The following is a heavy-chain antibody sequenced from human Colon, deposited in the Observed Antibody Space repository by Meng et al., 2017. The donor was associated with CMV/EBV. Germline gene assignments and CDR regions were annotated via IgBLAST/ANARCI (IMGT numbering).Heavy chain of an antibody. J-gene: IGHJ4*02. CDR2: IIWNGDMT. CDR3: AREKDYNNHRFDF. Sequence: GESLKISCAASGFTFSTYAMTWVRQAPGKGLEWVADIIWNGDMTGYAGSVRGRFTVSRDNAKNSLYLQMDNLRVDDTALYFCAREKDYNNHRFDFWGQGTQVTVSS. V-gene: IGHV3-20*04. CDR1: GFTFSTYA. D-gene: IGHD4-11*01.